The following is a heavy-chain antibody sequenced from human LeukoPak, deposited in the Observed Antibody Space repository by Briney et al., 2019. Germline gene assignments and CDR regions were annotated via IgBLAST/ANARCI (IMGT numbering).Heavy chain of an antibody. J-gene: IGHJ4*02. CDR1: GFSLSTYF. CDR2: ITNTGRST. CDR3: AREASGNYHVFDS. Sequence: PGGSLRLSCEASGFSLSTYFMSWIRQAPGKGLEWVSYITNTGRSTNYADAVKGRFTISRDNAKQPVYLEMTDLRAEDTAVYYCAREASGNYHVFDSWGQGTLVTVSS. V-gene: IGHV3-11*04. D-gene: IGHD6-25*01.